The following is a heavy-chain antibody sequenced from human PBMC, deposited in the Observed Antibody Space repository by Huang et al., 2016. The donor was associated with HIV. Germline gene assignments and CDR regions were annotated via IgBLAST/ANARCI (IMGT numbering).Heavy chain of an antibody. J-gene: IGHJ4*02. CDR2: SKSKFHGGTT. CDR1: TLIFSNAW. D-gene: IGHD3-16*01. CDR3: ATMDDSIWGSTRHY. V-gene: IGHV3-15*01. Sequence: EVQLVESGGGLVKPGGSLRLSCTASTLIFSNAWMSWVRQTPGKGGEWVGRSKSKFHGGTTDYAAPVKGRFAISRDDAKNTLHLQMSSLRTEDTALYYCATMDDSIWGSTRHYWGQGTPVIVSS.